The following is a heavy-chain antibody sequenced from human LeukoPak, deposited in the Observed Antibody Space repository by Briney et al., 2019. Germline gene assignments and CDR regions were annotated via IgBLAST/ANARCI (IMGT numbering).Heavy chain of an antibody. J-gene: IGHJ6*03. CDR2: ISSNGGST. V-gene: IGHV3-64*01. D-gene: IGHD5-12*01. CDR3: ARDALVATAYYYYYYMDV. CDR1: GFTFSSYA. Sequence: GGSLRLSCAASGFTFSSYAMHWVRQAPGKGLEYVSAISSNGGSTYYANSVKGRFTISRDNSKNTLYLQMGSLRAEDMAVYYCARDALVATAYYYYYYMDVWGKGTTVTVSS.